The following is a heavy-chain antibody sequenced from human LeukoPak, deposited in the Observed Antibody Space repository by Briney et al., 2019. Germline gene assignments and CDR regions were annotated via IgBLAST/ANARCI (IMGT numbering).Heavy chain of an antibody. CDR1: GFTFSSHA. J-gene: IGHJ4*02. CDR3: ATEPYYYGLGTTEGYFDY. D-gene: IGHD3-10*01. CDR2: VSYDGSNK. V-gene: IGHV3-30-3*01. Sequence: GGSLRLSCAASGFTFSSHAMHWVRQAPGKGLEWVAVVSYDGSNKYYADSVKGRFTISRDNSKNTLYLQMNSLSTEATAIYYCATEPYYYGLGTTEGYFDYWGQGTLVTVSS.